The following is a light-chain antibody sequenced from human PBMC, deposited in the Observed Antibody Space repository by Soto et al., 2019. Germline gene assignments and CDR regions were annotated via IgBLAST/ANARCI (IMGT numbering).Light chain of an antibody. V-gene: IGLV1-40*01. CDR3: QSYDSSLSAVV. CDR1: RSNIGAGYD. Sequence: QSVLTQPPSVSGAPGQRVPISCTGSRSNIGAGYDVHWYQQLPGTAPKLLIYGNSNRPSGVPDRFSGSKSGTSASLAITGLQAEDEADYYCQSYDSSLSAVVFGGGTKLTVL. J-gene: IGLJ2*01. CDR2: GNS.